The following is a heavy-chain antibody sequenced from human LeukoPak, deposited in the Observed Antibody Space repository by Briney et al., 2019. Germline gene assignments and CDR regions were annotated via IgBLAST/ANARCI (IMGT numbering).Heavy chain of an antibody. CDR1: DDSCSTHY. CDR3: ARDPTTVTKGFDV. D-gene: IGHD4-17*01. J-gene: IGHJ3*01. Sequence: SETLSLTCSVSDDSCSTHYWTWIRHPPGQGLEWIGYISSIGRTNYNPSLKSRVTITVDTSKKQFSLKMTSVTAADTAVYYCARDPTTVTKGFDVWGQGTMVTVSS. CDR2: ISSIGRT. V-gene: IGHV4-59*11.